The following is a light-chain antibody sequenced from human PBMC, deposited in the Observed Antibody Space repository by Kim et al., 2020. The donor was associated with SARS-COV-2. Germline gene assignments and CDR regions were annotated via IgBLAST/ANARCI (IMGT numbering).Light chain of an antibody. V-gene: IGKV3-20*01. Sequence: SPGARATLSCRASQSVSSSYLAWYQQKPGQAPRLLIYDTSSRATGIPDRFSGSGSGTDFTLTISRLEPEDFAVYYCQQYGSSPRTFGQGTKVEIK. CDR2: DTS. J-gene: IGKJ1*01. CDR3: QQYGSSPRT. CDR1: QSVSSSY.